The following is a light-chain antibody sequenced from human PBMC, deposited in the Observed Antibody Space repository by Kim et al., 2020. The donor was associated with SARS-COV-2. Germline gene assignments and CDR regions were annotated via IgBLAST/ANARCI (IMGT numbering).Light chain of an antibody. Sequence: SYELTQPPSVSVSPGQTARITCSGDALPKRYAYWYQQKSGQAPVLVIYEDNERPSGIPERFSASNSGTLATLTISEAQVEDEADYYCYSTDSSGNHRVFGGGTQLTVL. CDR1: ALPKRY. J-gene: IGLJ3*02. CDR3: YSTDSSGNHRV. CDR2: EDN. V-gene: IGLV3-10*01.